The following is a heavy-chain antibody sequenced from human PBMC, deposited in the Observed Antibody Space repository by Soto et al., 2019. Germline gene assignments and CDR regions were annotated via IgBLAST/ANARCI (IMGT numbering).Heavy chain of an antibody. D-gene: IGHD3-22*01. CDR2: ISSSSSYT. CDR3: AKDLSSGYYAYYFDS. J-gene: IGHJ4*02. CDR1: GFTFSDYY. V-gene: IGHV3-11*05. Sequence: SLRLSCAASGFTFSDYYMSWIRQAPGKGLEWVSYISSSSSYTNYADSVKGRFTISRDNAKNSLYPQMSSLRAEDKAIYYCAKDLSSGYYAYYFDSWGQGTLVTVSS.